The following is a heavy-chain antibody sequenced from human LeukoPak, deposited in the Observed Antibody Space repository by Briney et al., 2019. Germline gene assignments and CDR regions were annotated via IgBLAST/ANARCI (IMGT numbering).Heavy chain of an antibody. CDR2: IFTSGGT. CDR3: ARRTSSGSFDY. CDR1: GGSISSYD. D-gene: IGHD3-22*01. J-gene: IGHJ4*02. V-gene: IGHV4-4*09. Sequence: SETLSLTCTVSGGSISSYDWGWIRQPPGKGLEGIGNIFTSGGTSYNPSLKSRVTISVDTSKNQFSLKLSSVTATDTAVYYCARRTSSGSFDYWGPGTLVTVSS.